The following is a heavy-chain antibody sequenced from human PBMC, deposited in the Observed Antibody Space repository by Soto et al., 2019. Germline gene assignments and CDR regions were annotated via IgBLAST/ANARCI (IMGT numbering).Heavy chain of an antibody. CDR1: GFTSDDYDYA. D-gene: IGHD3-3*01. Sequence: GGSLRLSCTFSGFTSDDYDYALTWVRQAPGKGLQWLGLIRGSTYGGTTEYAASVKGRFTISRDDSKGIAYLQMNSLKTEDTAVYYCSRDGDFYGLDVWGQGTTVTVSS. J-gene: IGHJ6*02. V-gene: IGHV3-49*04. CDR2: IRGSTYGGTT. CDR3: SRDGDFYGLDV.